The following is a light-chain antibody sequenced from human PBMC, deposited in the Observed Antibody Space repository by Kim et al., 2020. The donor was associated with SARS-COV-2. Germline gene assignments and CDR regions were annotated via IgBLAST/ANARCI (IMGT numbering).Light chain of an antibody. V-gene: IGLV3-9*01. CDR2: RDN. Sequence: VSVALGQTASSSCGGDNIGTKHVQWYQQKAGQAPMLVIYRDNNRPSGIPERFSGSNSGNTATLTISVAQVGDEAEYYCQVWDNSVIFGGGTQLTVL. CDR3: QVWDNSVI. CDR1: NIGTKH. J-gene: IGLJ2*01.